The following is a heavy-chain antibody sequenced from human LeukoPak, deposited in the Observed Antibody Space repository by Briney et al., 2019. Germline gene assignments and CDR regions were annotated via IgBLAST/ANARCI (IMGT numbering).Heavy chain of an antibody. J-gene: IGHJ4*02. CDR1: GGSFSGYY. V-gene: IGHV4-34*01. CDR3: ARLTRSHFDY. Sequence: SETLSLTCAVYGGSFSGYYWSWIRQPPGKGLEWIGEINHSGSTNYNPSLKSRVTISVDTSKNQFSLKLSSVTAADTAVYYCARLTRSHFDYWGQGTLVTVSS. CDR2: INHSGST.